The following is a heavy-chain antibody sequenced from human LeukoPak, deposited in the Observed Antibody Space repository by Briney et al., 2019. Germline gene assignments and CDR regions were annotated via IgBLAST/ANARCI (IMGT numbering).Heavy chain of an antibody. Sequence: GGSLRLSCAASGFTFSSGAMNWVRQAPGKGLEWVSAISGSGGSTYYADSVKGRFTISRDNSKNTLYLQMNSLRAEDTAVYYCAKVGTMIVAHDYWGQGTLVTVSS. J-gene: IGHJ4*02. D-gene: IGHD3-22*01. V-gene: IGHV3-23*01. CDR1: GFTFSSGA. CDR3: AKVGTMIVAHDY. CDR2: ISGSGGST.